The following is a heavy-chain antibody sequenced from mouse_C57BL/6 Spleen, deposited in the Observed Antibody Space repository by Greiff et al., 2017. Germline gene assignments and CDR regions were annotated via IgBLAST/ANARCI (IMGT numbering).Heavy chain of an antibody. CDR3: AREWSYGSTDYFEY. V-gene: IGHV1-81*01. D-gene: IGHD1-1*01. CDR2: IYPRSGNT. Sequence: QVQLQQSGAELARPGASVKLSCKASGYTFTSYGISWVKQRTGQGLEWIGEIYPRSGNTYYNQKFKGKATLTADKSSSTAYMELRSLTSEDSAVYFDAREWSYGSTDYFEYWGQGTTVTVSS. J-gene: IGHJ2*01. CDR1: GYTFTSYG.